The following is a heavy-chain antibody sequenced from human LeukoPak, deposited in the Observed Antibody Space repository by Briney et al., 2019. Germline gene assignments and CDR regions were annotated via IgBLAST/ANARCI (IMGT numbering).Heavy chain of an antibody. CDR2: ISAYNGNT. CDR3: AREEVATGAFDY. CDR1: GYTFTSYG. Sequence: ASVKVSCKASGYTFTSYGISWVRQAPGQGLEWMGWISAYNGNTNYAQKLQSRVTITTDTSTSTAYMELRSLRSDDTAVYYCAREEVATGAFDYWGQGTLVTVSS. J-gene: IGHJ4*02. D-gene: IGHD5-12*01. V-gene: IGHV1-18*01.